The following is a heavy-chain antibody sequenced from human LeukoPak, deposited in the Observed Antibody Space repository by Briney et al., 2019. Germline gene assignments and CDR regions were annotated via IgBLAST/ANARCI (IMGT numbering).Heavy chain of an antibody. CDR2: IYRGGST. Sequence: GGSLRLSCAASGFNVSSNYMSWVRQAPGKGLEWVSIIYRGGSTYYADSVKGRFTISRDISKNTLYLQLNRLRTEDTAVYYCARGTSLLWFGEQSASFDYWGQGTLVTVSS. CDR3: ARGTSLLWFGEQSASFDY. J-gene: IGHJ4*02. D-gene: IGHD3-10*01. V-gene: IGHV3-66*01. CDR1: GFNVSSNY.